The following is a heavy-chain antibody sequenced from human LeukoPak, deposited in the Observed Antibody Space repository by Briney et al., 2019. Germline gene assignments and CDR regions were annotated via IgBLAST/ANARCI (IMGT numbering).Heavy chain of an antibody. Sequence: GGSLRLSCAASGYTFSSYSMTWVRQAPGKGLEWVANINQGASEKYYVDSVKGRFTISRDDAKNSLYLQMSSLSAEDTAVYYCARDRSYYYERSPTQYFQYWGQGTLVTVSS. CDR3: ARDRSYYYERSPTQYFQY. D-gene: IGHD3-10*01. J-gene: IGHJ1*01. CDR2: INQGASEK. CDR1: GYTFSSYS. V-gene: IGHV3-7*01.